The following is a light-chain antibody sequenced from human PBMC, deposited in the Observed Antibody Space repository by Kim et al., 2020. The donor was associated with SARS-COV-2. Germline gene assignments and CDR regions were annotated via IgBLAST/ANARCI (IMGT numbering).Light chain of an antibody. V-gene: IGKV3-11*01. J-gene: IGKJ5*01. CDR2: DVS. Sequence: VSPGERATLSCRASQSVSSVVSWYQQKPGKAPRLLMYDVSNRDTGIPDRFSGSGSGTDFTLTISSLEPEDFAVYYCQQGRDWPPTFGQGTRLEIK. CDR1: QSVSSV. CDR3: QQGRDWPPT.